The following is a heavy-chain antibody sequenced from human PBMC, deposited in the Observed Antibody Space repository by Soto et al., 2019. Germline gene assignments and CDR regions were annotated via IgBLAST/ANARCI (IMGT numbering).Heavy chain of an antibody. Sequence: QVQVVQSGVEVRRPGSSAKVSCKASGDTFKNCVISWVRQAPGQGLEWMGGIIPLFGTTDFAQRFQGRLTITTYESTTTAYMELSRLRSEDTDTYYCAEKLSFGKLAVIWGQGTTVIVSS. V-gene: IGHV1-69*01. CDR2: IIPLFGTT. CDR1: GDTFKNCV. J-gene: IGHJ6*02. CDR3: AEKLSFGKLAVI. D-gene: IGHD2-15*01.